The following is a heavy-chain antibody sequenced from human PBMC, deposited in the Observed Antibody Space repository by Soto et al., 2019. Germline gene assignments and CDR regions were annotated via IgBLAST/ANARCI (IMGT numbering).Heavy chain of an antibody. Sequence: EVQLVESGGGLVQPGRSLRLSCAASGFTFDDYAMHWVRQAPGKGLEWVSGISWNSGSIGYADSVKGRFTISRDNAKNSLYLQMNSLRAEDTAWYYCATLYSSSSRYYYYGMDVWGQGTTVTVSS. D-gene: IGHD6-6*01. J-gene: IGHJ6*02. CDR1: GFTFDDYA. V-gene: IGHV3-9*01. CDR3: ATLYSSSSRYYYYGMDV. CDR2: ISWNSGSI.